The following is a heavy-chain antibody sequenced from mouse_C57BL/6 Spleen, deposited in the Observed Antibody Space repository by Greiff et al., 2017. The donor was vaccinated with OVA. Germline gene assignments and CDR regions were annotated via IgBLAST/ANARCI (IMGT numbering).Heavy chain of an antibody. CDR1: GYTFTDYN. Sequence: EVQLQQSGPELVKPGASVKIPCKASGYTFTDYNMDWVKQSHGKSLEWIGDINPNNGGTIYNQKFKGKATLTVDKSSSTAYMELRSLTSEDTAVYYCARGNYDYDYWYFDVWGTGTTVTVSS. V-gene: IGHV1-18*01. J-gene: IGHJ1*03. D-gene: IGHD2-4*01. CDR3: ARGNYDYDYWYFDV. CDR2: INPNNGGT.